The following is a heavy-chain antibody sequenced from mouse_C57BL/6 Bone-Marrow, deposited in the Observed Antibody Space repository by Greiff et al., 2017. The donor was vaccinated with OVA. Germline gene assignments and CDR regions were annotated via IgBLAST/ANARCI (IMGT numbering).Heavy chain of an antibody. Sequence: EVKLQESGPGLVKPSQSLSLTCSVTGYSITSGYYWNWIRQFPGNKLEWMGYISYDGSNNYNPSLTNRISITRDTSKNQFFLKLNSVTTEDTATYYCARDPTYYSNYDDWGQGTTLTVSS. V-gene: IGHV3-6*01. CDR2: ISYDGSN. D-gene: IGHD2-5*01. CDR1: GYSITSGYY. J-gene: IGHJ2*01. CDR3: ARDPTYYSNYDD.